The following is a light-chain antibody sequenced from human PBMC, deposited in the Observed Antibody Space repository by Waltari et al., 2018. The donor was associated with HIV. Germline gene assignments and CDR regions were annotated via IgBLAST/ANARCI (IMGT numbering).Light chain of an antibody. Sequence: QSVLTQPPSASGTPGQRVTISCSGSSSNIGSNTVNWYQQLPGTAPKLLIYNNNQRPSGGPDRFSGSKSGTSASLAISGLQSEDVADYYCAAWDDSLNGVIFGGGTKLTVL. CDR2: NNN. J-gene: IGLJ2*01. CDR3: AAWDDSLNGVI. CDR1: SSNIGSNT. V-gene: IGLV1-44*01.